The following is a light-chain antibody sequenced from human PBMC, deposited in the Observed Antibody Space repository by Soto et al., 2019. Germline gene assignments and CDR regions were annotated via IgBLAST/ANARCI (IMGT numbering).Light chain of an antibody. CDR1: SSDVGGYNY. Sequence: QSVLTQPASLSGSPGQSITISCTGTSSDVGGYNYVSWYQQHPGKAPKLMIYDVTNRPSGVSNRFSGSKSGNTASLTISGLQAEDEADYYCSSYTSSTSFYFGTGTKVTVL. CDR2: DVT. V-gene: IGLV2-14*01. CDR3: SSYTSSTSFY. J-gene: IGLJ1*01.